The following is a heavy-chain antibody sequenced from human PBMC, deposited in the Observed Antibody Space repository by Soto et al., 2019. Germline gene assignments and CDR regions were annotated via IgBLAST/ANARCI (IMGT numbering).Heavy chain of an antibody. CDR3: TTDLADSWSGYYDPYYYYGMDV. Sequence: EVQLVESGGGLVKPGGSLRLSCAASGFTFSNAWMNWVRQAPGKGLEWVGRIKSKTDGGTTDYAAPVKGRFTISRDDSKNTLYLQMNSLKTEDTAVYYCTTDLADSWSGYYDPYYYYGMDVWGQGTTVTVSS. CDR1: GFTFSNAW. V-gene: IGHV3-15*07. CDR2: IKSKTDGGTT. D-gene: IGHD3-3*01. J-gene: IGHJ6*02.